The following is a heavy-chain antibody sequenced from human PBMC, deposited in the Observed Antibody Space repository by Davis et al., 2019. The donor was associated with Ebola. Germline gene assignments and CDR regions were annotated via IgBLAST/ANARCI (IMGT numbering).Heavy chain of an antibody. CDR1: GYTFTSYY. J-gene: IGHJ5*02. CDR2: INPSGGST. V-gene: IGHV1-46*01. CDR3: ARGITMIVVESWFDP. Sequence: ASVKVSCKASGYTFTSYYMHWVRQAPGRGLEWMGIINPSGGSTSYAQKFQGRVTMTTDTSTSTAYMELRSLRSDDTAVYYCARGITMIVVESWFDPWGQGTLVTVSS. D-gene: IGHD3-22*01.